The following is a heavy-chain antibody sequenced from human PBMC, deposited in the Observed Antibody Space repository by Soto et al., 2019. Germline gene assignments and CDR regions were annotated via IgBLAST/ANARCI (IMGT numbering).Heavy chain of an antibody. D-gene: IGHD6-25*01. CDR1: GFTVSSNY. Sequence: VGSLRLSCAASGFTVSSNYMTWVRQAPGKGLEWVSVIYSAGATYYGDSVKGRFTISRDNSKNTLYLQMNSLRAEDTAVYYCARGEAVHYYYGMDVWGQGTTVTVSS. V-gene: IGHV3-53*01. CDR3: ARGEAVHYYYGMDV. CDR2: IYSAGAT. J-gene: IGHJ6*02.